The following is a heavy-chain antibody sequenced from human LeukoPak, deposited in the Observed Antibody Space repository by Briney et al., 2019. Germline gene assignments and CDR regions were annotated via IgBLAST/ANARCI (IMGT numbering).Heavy chain of an antibody. CDR2: INRSGST. CDR1: GGSFSGYY. V-gene: IGHV4-34*01. CDR3: ARGLNYYDSSGYYSDY. Sequence: SETLSLTCAVYGGSFSGYYWSWIRQPPGKGLEWIGEINRSGSTNYNPSLKSRVTISVDTSKNQFSLKLSSVTAADTAVYYCARGLNYYDSSGYYSDYWGQGTLVTVSS. J-gene: IGHJ4*02. D-gene: IGHD3-22*01.